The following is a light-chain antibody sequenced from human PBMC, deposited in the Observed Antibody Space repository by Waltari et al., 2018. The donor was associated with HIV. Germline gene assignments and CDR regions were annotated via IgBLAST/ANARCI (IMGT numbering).Light chain of an antibody. CDR2: QNN. V-gene: IGLV3-1*01. CDR3: QAWDSSTVV. CDR1: DLGENY. J-gene: IGLJ1*01. Sequence: SSELTQPPSVSVSPGQTGRISCSGDDLGENYACWFQQKPGQSPVMVIYQNNKRPSGIPERFSGSNSGNTATLTISGTQAMDEADYYCQAWDSSTVVFGTGTKVTVL.